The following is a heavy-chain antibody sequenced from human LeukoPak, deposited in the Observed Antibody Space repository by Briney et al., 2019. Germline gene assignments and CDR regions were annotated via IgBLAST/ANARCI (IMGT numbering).Heavy chain of an antibody. V-gene: IGHV3-23*01. CDR2: ISGSGGST. Sequence: GGSLRLSCAASGFTCSSYAMSWVRQAPGKGLEWVSAISGSGGSTYYADSVKGRFTISRDNSKNTLYLQMNSLRAEDTAVYYCAKDPSSGWYPDYWGQGTLVTVSS. J-gene: IGHJ4*02. CDR3: AKDPSSGWYPDY. D-gene: IGHD6-19*01. CDR1: GFTCSSYA.